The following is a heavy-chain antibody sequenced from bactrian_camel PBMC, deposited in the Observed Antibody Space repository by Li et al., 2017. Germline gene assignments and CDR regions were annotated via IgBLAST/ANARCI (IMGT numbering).Heavy chain of an antibody. CDR3: AAASVGWRGWSLLASDYNY. D-gene: IGHD1*01. V-gene: IGHV3S40*01. J-gene: IGHJ4*01. CDR2: VYTGPGVP. CDR1: GYTFSTYD. Sequence: DVQLVESGGGLVQPGGSLRLSCAASGYTFSTYDMSWIRQAPGKEREGVAAVYTGPGVPYYAEAVKGRFTISQDNAKNTVYLQMNSLKPEDTAMYYRAAASVGWRGWSLLASDYNYWGQGTQVTVS.